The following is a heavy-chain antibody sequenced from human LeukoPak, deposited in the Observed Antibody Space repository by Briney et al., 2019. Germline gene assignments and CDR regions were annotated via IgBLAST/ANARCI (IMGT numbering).Heavy chain of an antibody. CDR2: INPTSGGI. D-gene: IGHD2-15*01. V-gene: IGHV1-2*02. CDR1: GYTFTGYY. Sequence: GASVKLSCKASGYTFTGYYMHWVRQAPGQGLEFVGWINPTSGGIKYAQKFQGRVTMTRGTSINTVYMELSSLTSDDAALYYCVVSVHAAAIPAFDCWGQGTPVTVSP. CDR3: VVSVHAAAIPAFDC. J-gene: IGHJ4*02.